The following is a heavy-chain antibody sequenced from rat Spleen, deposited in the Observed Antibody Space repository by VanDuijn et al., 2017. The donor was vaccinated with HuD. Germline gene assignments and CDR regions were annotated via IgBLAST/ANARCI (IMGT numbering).Heavy chain of an antibody. Sequence: QVQLKESGPGLVQPSQTLSLTCTVSGFSLSSYGVIWVRQPPGKGLEWMGVIWSGGSTDYNSALKSRLSISKDTSKSQVFLKMNSLQTEDTAIYYCTRDRLQWFDYWGQGVMVTVSS. V-gene: IGHV2-4*01. CDR2: IWSGGST. CDR1: GFSLSSYG. CDR3: TRDRLQWFDY. J-gene: IGHJ2*01. D-gene: IGHD1-1*01.